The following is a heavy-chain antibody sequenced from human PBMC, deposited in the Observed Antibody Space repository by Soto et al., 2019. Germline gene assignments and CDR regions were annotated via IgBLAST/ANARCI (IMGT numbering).Heavy chain of an antibody. D-gene: IGHD6-19*01. CDR3: ATRGIAVAGTGDWFDP. J-gene: IGHJ5*02. CDR1: GGSISISSYY. CDR2: IYYSGST. Sequence: ASDTLSLTCTVSGGSISISSYYWGWIRQPPGKGLEWIGSIYYSGSTYYNPSLESRVTISVDTSKNQFSLKLSSVTAADTAVYYCATRGIAVAGTGDWFDPWGQGTLVTVSS. V-gene: IGHV4-39*01.